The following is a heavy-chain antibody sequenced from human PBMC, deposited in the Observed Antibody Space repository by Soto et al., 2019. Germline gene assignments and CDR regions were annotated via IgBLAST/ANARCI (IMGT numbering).Heavy chain of an antibody. CDR2: IYASGST. D-gene: IGHD2-15*01. J-gene: IGHJ4*02. CDR3: ARALADGSGYTDH. Sequence: SETLSLTCSVSGGSMTTYHWSWIRQLAGKGLEWIGRIYASGSTSYNPSLKSRVTMSIDTSKNQFSLKLRSMTAAGTAMYYCARALADGSGYTDHWGQGTLVTVSS. V-gene: IGHV4-4*07. CDR1: GGSMTTYH.